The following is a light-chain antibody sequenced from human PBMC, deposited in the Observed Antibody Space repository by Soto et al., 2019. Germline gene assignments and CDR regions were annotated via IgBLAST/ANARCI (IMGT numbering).Light chain of an antibody. CDR3: QQRSNWPPKYT. V-gene: IGKV3-11*01. CDR1: QSVSSY. CDR2: DTS. J-gene: IGKJ2*01. Sequence: EIVLTQSPTTLSLSPGERATLSCRASQSVSSYLAWYQQKPGQAPRLLIYDTSNRATGIPARFSGSGSGTDFTLTISSLEPENFAVYSCQQRSNWPPKYTFGEGNKLEIK.